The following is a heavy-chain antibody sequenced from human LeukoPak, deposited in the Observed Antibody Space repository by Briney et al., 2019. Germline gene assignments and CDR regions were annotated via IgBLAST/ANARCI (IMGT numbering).Heavy chain of an antibody. V-gene: IGHV3-48*03. CDR1: GFTFRSYE. D-gene: IGHD3-22*01. J-gene: IGHJ4*02. CDR2: ISSIGNTI. Sequence: PGGSLRLSCAASGFTFRSYEMNWVRQAPGKGLEWVSYISSIGNTIYYADSVKGRFTISRDNAKNSLYLQMNSLRADDTAIYYCTRESYVTMIIGDYWGQGTLVTVSS. CDR3: TRESYVTMIIGDY.